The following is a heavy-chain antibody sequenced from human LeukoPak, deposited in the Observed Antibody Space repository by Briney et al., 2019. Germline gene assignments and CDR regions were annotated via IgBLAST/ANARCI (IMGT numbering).Heavy chain of an antibody. CDR1: RFTFSTYF. CDR2: IASDGSHT. CDR3: ARERQDTILHSGAFDI. D-gene: IGHD2-21*01. J-gene: IGHJ3*02. V-gene: IGHV3-30-3*01. Sequence: AGGSLRLSGAASRFTFSTYFMHWVRQAPGKGLEWVADIASDGSHTFYVESVKGRFTISRDNSKNTLYLQMNSMRAEDTAVYFCARERQDTILHSGAFDIWGQGTMVTVSS.